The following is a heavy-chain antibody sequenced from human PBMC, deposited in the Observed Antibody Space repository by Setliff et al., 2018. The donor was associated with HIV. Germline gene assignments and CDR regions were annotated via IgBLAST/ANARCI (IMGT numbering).Heavy chain of an antibody. CDR1: GDSITRGSYY. CDR3: ARAAYSGTYLWEPATDL. CDR2: IYTSGKT. V-gene: IGHV4-61*09. D-gene: IGHD1-26*01. J-gene: IGHJ2*01. Sequence: ASETLSLTCTVSGDSITRGSYYWSWIRQPAGKGLEWIGHIYTSGKTHYSPSLKSRITISADTSKNQLSLNLSSVTAADTAVYYCARAAYSGTYLWEPATDLWGRGTLVTVPS.